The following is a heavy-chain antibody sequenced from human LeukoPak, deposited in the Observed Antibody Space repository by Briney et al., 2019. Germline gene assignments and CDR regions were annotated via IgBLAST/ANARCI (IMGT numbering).Heavy chain of an antibody. J-gene: IGHJ3*02. CDR3: VRRGFCSGDNCFSHAFDI. CDR2: IYPGDSDT. CDR1: GFMYINYW. Sequence: SGESLKISCKGSGFMYINYWIGWVRQMPGQGVEWMGIIYPGDSDTRYSPPFQGQVTIAVDRSINTAYLQCSSLKASDTAMYYCVRRGFCSGDNCFSHAFDIWGQGTMVTVSS. D-gene: IGHD2-15*01. V-gene: IGHV5-51*01.